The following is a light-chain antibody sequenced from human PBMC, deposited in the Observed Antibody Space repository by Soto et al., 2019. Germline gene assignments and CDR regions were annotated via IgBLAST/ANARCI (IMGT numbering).Light chain of an antibody. Sequence: EIVLTQSPATLSSFPGDRVTLSCRASQYINTRLAWYQHRPGQSPRLLIYQTSLRAAGIPDRFSGSGSGTDFTLTISRLEPEDFAVYYCHQYDSTPRTFGRGTKVDIK. V-gene: IGKV3-20*01. CDR2: QTS. CDR3: HQYDSTPRT. CDR1: QYINTR. J-gene: IGKJ1*01.